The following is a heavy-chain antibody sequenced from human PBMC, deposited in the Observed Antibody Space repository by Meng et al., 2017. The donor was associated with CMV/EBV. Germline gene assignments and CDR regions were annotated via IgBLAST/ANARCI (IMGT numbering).Heavy chain of an antibody. J-gene: IGHJ6*02. Sequence: GGSLRLSCAASGFIFNNYVMHWVRQAPGKGLEWVAFIRNDGSNKYYAESVKGRFTISRDNAKNSLYLQMNSLRAEDTAVYYCARDDRSGSYYDYYYYGMDVWGQGTTVTVSS. D-gene: IGHD1-26*01. CDR2: IRNDGSNK. V-gene: IGHV3-30*02. CDR3: ARDDRSGSYYDYYYYGMDV. CDR1: GFIFNNYV.